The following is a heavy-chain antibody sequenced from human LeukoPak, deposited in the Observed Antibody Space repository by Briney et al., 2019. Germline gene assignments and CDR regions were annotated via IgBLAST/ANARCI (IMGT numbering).Heavy chain of an antibody. D-gene: IGHD3-10*01. Sequence: KDGESLKISCKGSGYSFTSYWIGWVRQMPGKGLEWMRIVYPGDSDTRYSPSFQGLVTISADKSISTAYLQWSSLKDSDTAMYYCARHQVYGSGSYYFDSWGQGTLVTVSS. CDR1: GYSFTSYW. CDR3: ARHQVYGSGSYYFDS. CDR2: VYPGDSDT. J-gene: IGHJ4*02. V-gene: IGHV5-51*01.